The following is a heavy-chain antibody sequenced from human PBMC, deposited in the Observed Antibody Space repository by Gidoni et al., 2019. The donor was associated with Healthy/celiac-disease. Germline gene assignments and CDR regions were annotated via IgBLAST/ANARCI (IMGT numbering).Heavy chain of an antibody. D-gene: IGHD3-22*01. J-gene: IGHJ4*02. CDR3: ARDRYYYDSSGYSHYPLDY. CDR2: ISSSSSTI. CDR1: GFTFSSYS. V-gene: IGHV3-48*01. Sequence: LVQPGGSLRLSCAASGFTFSSYSMNWVRQAPGKGLEWVSYISSSSSTIYYADSVKGRFTISRDNAKNSLYMQMNSLRAEDTAVYYCARDRYYYDSSGYSHYPLDYWGQGTLVTVSS.